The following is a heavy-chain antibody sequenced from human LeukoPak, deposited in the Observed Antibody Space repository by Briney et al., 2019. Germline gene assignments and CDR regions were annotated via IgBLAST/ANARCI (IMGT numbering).Heavy chain of an antibody. D-gene: IGHD3-10*01. CDR3: VRDRAVDY. Sequence: GGSLRLSCAASGFTLNRYWMKWVRQSPGEGVGWVANIKQEGSERYYVDSVKGRFTISTDNAKNLVYLQMNSLRAEDTAVYYCVRDRAVDYWGQGTLVTVSS. V-gene: IGHV3-7*01. CDR1: GFTLNRYW. CDR2: IKQEGSER. J-gene: IGHJ4*02.